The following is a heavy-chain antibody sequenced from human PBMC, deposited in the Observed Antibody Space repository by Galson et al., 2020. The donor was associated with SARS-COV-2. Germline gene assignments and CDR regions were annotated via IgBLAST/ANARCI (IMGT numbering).Heavy chain of an antibody. J-gene: IGHJ4*02. CDR1: GFTFSSYA. CDR3: ARGPRCGELLSPFAS. CDR2: ISNDGTTR. D-gene: IGHD3-10*01. V-gene: IGHV3-30-3*01. Sequence: TGGSLRLSCAASGFTFSSYAMHWVRQAPGKGLEWVAVISNDGTTRYYADSVKGRFTISRDNSKNTLFLQMNSLRVEDTAVYSCARGPRCGELLSPFASWGQGTLVTVSS.